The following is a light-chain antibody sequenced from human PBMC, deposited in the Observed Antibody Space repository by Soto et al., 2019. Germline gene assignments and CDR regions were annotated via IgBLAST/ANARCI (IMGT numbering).Light chain of an antibody. Sequence: PGETATLSCRTSQSVYNNYLAWYQHKPGQAPRLLIHGASSRATDVPDRFSASGSGTDFTLTIRRLGPEDFAVYYCQQFTFSMWTFGQGTRVEV. CDR1: QSVYNNY. V-gene: IGKV3-20*01. CDR2: GAS. CDR3: QQFTFSMWT. J-gene: IGKJ1*01.